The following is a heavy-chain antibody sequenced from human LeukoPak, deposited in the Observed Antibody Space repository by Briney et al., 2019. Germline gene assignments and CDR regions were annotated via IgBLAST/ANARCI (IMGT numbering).Heavy chain of an antibody. D-gene: IGHD1-14*01. J-gene: IGHJ6*03. CDR1: GFTFSNYA. CDR2: IRNDRNEI. Sequence: PGGSLRLSCAASGFTFSNYAMHWVRQAPGKGLEWVAFIRNDRNEIYYADSVKGRFTISRDNSRDTLYFQMNSLIYEDTAVYYCAKTGFQWGEYFYYMDVWGKGTTVTVSS. V-gene: IGHV3-30*02. CDR3: AKTGFQWGEYFYYMDV.